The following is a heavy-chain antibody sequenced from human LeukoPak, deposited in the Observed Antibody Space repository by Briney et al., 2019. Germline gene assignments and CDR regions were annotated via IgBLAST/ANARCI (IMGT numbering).Heavy chain of an antibody. CDR3: AGVVVLEAFDI. J-gene: IGHJ3*02. Sequence: SETLSLTCIVSGYSISSGYYWGWIRQPPGKGLEWIGSIYHSGSTYYNPSLKSRVTISVDTSKNQFSLRLSSVTAADTAVYYCAGVVVLEAFDIWGQGTMVTVSS. CDR1: GYSISSGYY. D-gene: IGHD3-22*01. V-gene: IGHV4-38-2*02. CDR2: IYHSGST.